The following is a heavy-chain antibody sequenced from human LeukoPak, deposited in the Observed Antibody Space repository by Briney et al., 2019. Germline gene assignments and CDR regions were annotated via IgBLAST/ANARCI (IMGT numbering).Heavy chain of an antibody. CDR2: ISSRSSSI. Sequence: GGSLRLSCAASGFTFDDYTMHWVRQAPGKGLEWVSYISSRSSSIYYADSVKGRFTLSRDNAKNSLYLQMNSLRDEDTAVYYCARGDYGDRDLDYWGQGTLVTVSS. V-gene: IGHV3-48*02. D-gene: IGHD4-17*01. CDR1: GFTFDDYT. J-gene: IGHJ4*02. CDR3: ARGDYGDRDLDY.